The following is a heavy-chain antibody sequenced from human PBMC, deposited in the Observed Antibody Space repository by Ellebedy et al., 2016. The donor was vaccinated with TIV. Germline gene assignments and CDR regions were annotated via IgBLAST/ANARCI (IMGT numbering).Heavy chain of an antibody. J-gene: IGHJ3*02. Sequence: SVTVSCXGSGCTFSSYAISWVRQPPGQGLEWMGGIIPIFGTANYAQKFQGRVTITADESTSTAYMELSSLRSEDTAVYYCARARKTNAFDIWGQGTMVTVSS. V-gene: IGHV1-69*13. CDR3: ARARKTNAFDI. D-gene: IGHD1-14*01. CDR2: IIPIFGTA. CDR1: GCTFSSYA.